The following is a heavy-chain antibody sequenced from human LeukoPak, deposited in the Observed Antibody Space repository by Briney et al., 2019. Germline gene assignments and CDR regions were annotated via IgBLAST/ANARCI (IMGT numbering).Heavy chain of an antibody. Sequence: PGGSLRLSCAASGFTFSSYEMNWVRQAPGKGLEWVSYISGSGNTIDYADSVKGHFTISRDNAKNSLYLQMNSLRAEDTAVYYCVSRAYRGEFDIWGQGTMATVSS. CDR1: GFTFSSYE. D-gene: IGHD1-26*01. CDR3: VSRAYRGEFDI. J-gene: IGHJ3*02. V-gene: IGHV3-48*03. CDR2: ISGSGNTI.